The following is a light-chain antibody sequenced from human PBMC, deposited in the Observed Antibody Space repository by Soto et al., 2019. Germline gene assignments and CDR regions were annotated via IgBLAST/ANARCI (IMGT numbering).Light chain of an antibody. CDR2: GAS. V-gene: IGKV3-20*01. J-gene: IGKJ1*01. CDR3: QQYGSSPRT. CDR1: QSVSNSY. Sequence: EIVLTQSPGTLSLSPGERATLSCRASQSVSNSYLAWYQQKPGQAPRLLIYGASSRATGIPDRFSGSGSGTDFTLTISRLEPEDFAVYYYQQYGSSPRTFGQGIKVEVK.